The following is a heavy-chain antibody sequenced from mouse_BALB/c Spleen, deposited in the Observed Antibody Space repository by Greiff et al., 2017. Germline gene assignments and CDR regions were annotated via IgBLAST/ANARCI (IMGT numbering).Heavy chain of an antibody. CDR3: ARCYRYLDYAMDY. CDR2: ISYSGST. D-gene: IGHD2-14*01. V-gene: IGHV3-2*02. CDR1: GYSITSDYA. Sequence: VQLKQSGPGLVKPSQSLSLTCTVTGYSITSDYAWNWIRQFPGNKLEWMGYISYSGSTSYNPSLKSRISITRDTSKNQFFLQLNSVTTEDTATYYCARCYRYLDYAMDYWGQGTSVTVSS. J-gene: IGHJ4*01.